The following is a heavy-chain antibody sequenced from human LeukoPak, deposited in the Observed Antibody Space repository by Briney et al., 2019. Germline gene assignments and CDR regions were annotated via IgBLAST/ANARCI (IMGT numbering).Heavy chain of an antibody. V-gene: IGHV3-23*01. Sequence: GGTPRLSCAASGFTFSSYGMSWVRQAPGKGLEWVSAISGSGGSTYYADSVKGRFTISRDNSKNTLYLRMNSLRAEDTAVYYCAKDGGEYYDILTGYYPRLYYMDVWGKGTTVTISS. CDR2: ISGSGGST. CDR1: GFTFSSYG. CDR3: AKDGGEYYDILTGYYPRLYYMDV. J-gene: IGHJ6*03. D-gene: IGHD3-9*01.